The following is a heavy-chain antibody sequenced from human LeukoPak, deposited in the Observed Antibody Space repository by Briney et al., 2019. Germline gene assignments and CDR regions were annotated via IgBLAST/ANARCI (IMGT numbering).Heavy chain of an antibody. J-gene: IGHJ4*02. Sequence: GGSLTLSCAASGFTFSSYRNKWVRLPPGNGLGWVSYISINISTIYYADSVNDRLTTSTEDAANSLYLQMNRLITTDTSVAYCGRDSPHDSSGYVYPDYWGQGTLVTVSS. V-gene: IGHV3-48*01. CDR3: GRDSPHDSSGYVYPDY. CDR1: GFTFSSYR. CDR2: ISINISTI. D-gene: IGHD3-22*01.